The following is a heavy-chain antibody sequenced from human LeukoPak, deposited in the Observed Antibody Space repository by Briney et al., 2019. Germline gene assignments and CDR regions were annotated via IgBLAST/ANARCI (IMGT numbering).Heavy chain of an antibody. CDR1: GYTFTGYY. CDR2: INPNSGGA. D-gene: IGHD2-21*02. CDR3: ARDFCGGDCYSRSTYMDV. V-gene: IGHV1-2*06. Sequence: ASVKGSCKASGYTFTGYYMHWVRQAPGQGLEWMGRINPNSGGANYAQKFQGRVTMTRAASISTAYMELSRLRSDVTAVYYCARDFCGGDCYSRSTYMDVWGKGTTVTVSS. J-gene: IGHJ6*04.